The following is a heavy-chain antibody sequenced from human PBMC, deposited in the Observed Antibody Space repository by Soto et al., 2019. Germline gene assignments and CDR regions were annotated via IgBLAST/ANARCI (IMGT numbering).Heavy chain of an antibody. CDR3: ARHSDQYVSSGYGLDS. D-gene: IGHD5-12*01. J-gene: IGHJ4*02. CDR2: ISHSGTT. CDR1: GGSISSTRNY. Sequence: QLQLQESGPGLVKASETLSLTCVVSGGSISSTRNYWAWIRQSPGKGLEWIGTISHSGTTFDNPFLMSRVTISADRSTNQLSLKVFSVAAADTAMYYCARHSDQYVSSGYGLDSWGPGIMVTVSS. V-gene: IGHV4-39*01.